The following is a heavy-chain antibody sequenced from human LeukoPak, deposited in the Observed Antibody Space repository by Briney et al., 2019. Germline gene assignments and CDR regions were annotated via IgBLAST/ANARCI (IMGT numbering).Heavy chain of an antibody. Sequence: GGSLRLSCAASGFTFDDYGMSWVRQAPGKGLEWVSGINWSGGRTGYADSLKGRFTIARDNAKNTLYLQMNSLRDEDTALYYCARDLTTSDNWGQGTLVTVSS. D-gene: IGHD1/OR15-1a*01. V-gene: IGHV3-20*04. CDR2: INWSGGRT. J-gene: IGHJ4*02. CDR3: ARDLTTSDN. CDR1: GFTFDDYG.